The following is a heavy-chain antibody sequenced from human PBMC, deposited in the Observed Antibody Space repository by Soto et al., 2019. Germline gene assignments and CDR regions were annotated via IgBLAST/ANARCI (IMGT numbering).Heavy chain of an antibody. CDR1: GGSISSGAYY. CDR3: ARATYYFDSSGYQTSFFDY. D-gene: IGHD3-22*01. J-gene: IGHJ4*02. V-gene: IGHV4-31*03. CDR2: IYYYNGNT. Sequence: SETLSLTCTVSGGSISSGAYYWSWIREHPGKGLEWIGYIYYYNGNTYYNPSLKSRVTISVDTSKNQFSLKLTSVTAADTAVYYCARATYYFDSSGYQTSFFDYWAQGTLVTVSS.